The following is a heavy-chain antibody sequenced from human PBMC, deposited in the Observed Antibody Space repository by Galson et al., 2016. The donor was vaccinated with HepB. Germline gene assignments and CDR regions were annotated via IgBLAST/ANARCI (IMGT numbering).Heavy chain of an antibody. Sequence: TLSLTCTVSGVSISSVSYYWGWIRQPAGKGLEWIGRIYTNGGPNYNPSLKSRVTMTVDASKNQFSLTLRSATAADTALYFCARISLRVGQDYWGQGTLVTVSS. CDR2: IYTNGGP. CDR3: ARISLRVGQDY. J-gene: IGHJ4*02. CDR1: GVSISSVSYY. D-gene: IGHD1-26*01. V-gene: IGHV4-61*02.